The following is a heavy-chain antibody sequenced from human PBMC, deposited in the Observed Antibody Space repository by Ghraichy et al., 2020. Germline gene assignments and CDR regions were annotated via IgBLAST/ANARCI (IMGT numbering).Heavy chain of an antibody. CDR1: GFTFTSYG. Sequence: GGSLRLSCAASGFTFTSYGIHWVRQAPGKGLEWLAVISYDGSNKYYADSVKGRFTISRDDSKNTLYLQMNSLRAEDTAVYYCAKETLQYSSGWALPDYWGQGTLFTVSS. D-gene: IGHD6-19*01. J-gene: IGHJ4*02. V-gene: IGHV3-30*18. CDR2: ISYDGSNK. CDR3: AKETLQYSSGWALPDY.